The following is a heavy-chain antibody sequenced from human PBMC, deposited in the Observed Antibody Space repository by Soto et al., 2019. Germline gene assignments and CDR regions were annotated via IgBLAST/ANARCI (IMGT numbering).Heavy chain of an antibody. CDR2: ISGSGGST. Sequence: PGGSLRLSCAASGVTFGSYAMSWVGQGPGKGLEWVSAISGSGGSTYYADSVKGRFTISRDNSKNTLYLQMNSLRAEDTAVYYLAIASVVVTADYFYYCGQGTLVTVSS. J-gene: IGHJ4*02. D-gene: IGHD2-2*01. CDR3: AIASVVVTADYFYY. V-gene: IGHV3-23*01. CDR1: GVTFGSYA.